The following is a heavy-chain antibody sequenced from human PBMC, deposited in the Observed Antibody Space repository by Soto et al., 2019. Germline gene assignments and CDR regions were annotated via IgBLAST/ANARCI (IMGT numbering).Heavy chain of an antibody. J-gene: IGHJ4*02. V-gene: IGHV3-33*01. CDR1: GFTFRNYG. D-gene: IGHD2-2*01. CDR2: IQSDGSKK. Sequence: QVQLVESGRGVVQPGRSLRLSCAASGFTFRNYGMHWVRQAPGKGLEWVTAIQSDGSKKYNADSVKGRFTISRDDSKNALYMQMDSLRVEDTAVYYCARDFCRSPTCLDYWGQGTLVIVSS. CDR3: ARDFCRSPTCLDY.